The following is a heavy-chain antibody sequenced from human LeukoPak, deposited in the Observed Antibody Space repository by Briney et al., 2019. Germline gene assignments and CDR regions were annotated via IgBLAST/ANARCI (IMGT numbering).Heavy chain of an antibody. J-gene: IGHJ4*02. Sequence: ASETLSLTCNVSSGSITSYYWRWVPHPAGRGLEWIGRISSSGSTNYNPSLKSRVAVSIDTSKNQSSLQLTSVSAADTAVYYCAREYDPSTRYFDYWGQGTLVTVSS. CDR2: ISSSGST. V-gene: IGHV4-4*07. CDR3: AREYDPSTRYFDY. CDR1: SGSITSYY. D-gene: IGHD3-3*01.